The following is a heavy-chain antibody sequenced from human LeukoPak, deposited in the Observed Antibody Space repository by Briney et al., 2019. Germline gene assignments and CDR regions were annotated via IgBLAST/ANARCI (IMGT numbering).Heavy chain of an antibody. V-gene: IGHV5-51*01. CDR1: GYSFTDYW. CDR3: ARVAMGSGGRRWFDP. J-gene: IGHJ5*02. CDR2: IYPGDSDT. D-gene: IGHD1-26*01. Sequence: GESLKISCKGSGYSFTDYWIGWVRQMPAKGLEWMGIIYPGDSDTRYSPSFQGQVSISADKSINTAYLQWNSVKASDIAMYYCARVAMGSGGRRWFDPWGQGTLVTVSS.